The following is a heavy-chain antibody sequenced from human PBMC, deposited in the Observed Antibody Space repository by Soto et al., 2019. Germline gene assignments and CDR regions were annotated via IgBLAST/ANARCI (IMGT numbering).Heavy chain of an antibody. Sequence: PSETLSLTCAVSCGSISSGGYSWSWIRQPPGKGLEWIGYIYHSGSTYYNPSLKSRVTISVDRSKNQFSLKLSSVTAADTAVYYCARGTHKMRAFDIWGQGTMVTVSS. CDR2: IYHSGST. CDR3: ARGTHKMRAFDI. CDR1: CGSISSGGYS. J-gene: IGHJ3*02. V-gene: IGHV4-30-2*01.